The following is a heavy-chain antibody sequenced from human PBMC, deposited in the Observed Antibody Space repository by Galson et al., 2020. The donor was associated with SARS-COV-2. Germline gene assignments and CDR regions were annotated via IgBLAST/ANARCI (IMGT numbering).Heavy chain of an antibody. CDR3: AHSRYYDRDSGFYYSPFDY. V-gene: IGHV2-5*02. CDR2: IYWDDEQ. CDR1: GFSLRTTGLG. J-gene: IGHJ4*02. D-gene: IGHD3-22*01. Sequence: KMSGPTLVKPTQTLTLTYTFSGFSLRTTGLGVAWIRPPTGKALEWLGVIYWDDEQHYSPSLESRLTISKDTSNNQVLLTLTDVDPKDTATYFVAHSRYYDRDSGFYYSPFDYWGQGALVTVS.